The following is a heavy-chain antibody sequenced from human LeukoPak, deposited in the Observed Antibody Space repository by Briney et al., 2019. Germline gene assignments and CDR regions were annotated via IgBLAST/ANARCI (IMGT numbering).Heavy chain of an antibody. V-gene: IGHV3-23*01. D-gene: IGHD5-18*01. CDR2: ISGSGGST. CDR3: ASPGWIQLWLRSGIDY. J-gene: IGHJ4*02. CDR1: GFTFSSYW. Sequence: GGSLRLSCAASGFTFSSYWMSWVRQAPGKGLERVSAISGSGGSTYYADSVKGRFTISRDNSKNTLYLQMNSLRAEDTAVYYCASPGWIQLWLRSGIDYWGQGTLVTVSS.